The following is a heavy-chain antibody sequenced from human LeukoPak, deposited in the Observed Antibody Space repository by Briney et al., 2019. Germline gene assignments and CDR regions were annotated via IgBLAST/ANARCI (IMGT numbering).Heavy chain of an antibody. D-gene: IGHD5-18*01. CDR1: GFTVSSNY. CDR3: AKDLGRGYSYGVYFDY. V-gene: IGHV3-23*01. J-gene: IGHJ4*02. Sequence: GGSLRLSCAASGFTVSSNYMSWVRQAPGKGLEWVSAISGSGGSTYYADSVKGRFTISRDNSKNTLYLQMNSLRAEDTAVYYCAKDLGRGYSYGVYFDYWGQGTLVTVSS. CDR2: ISGSGGST.